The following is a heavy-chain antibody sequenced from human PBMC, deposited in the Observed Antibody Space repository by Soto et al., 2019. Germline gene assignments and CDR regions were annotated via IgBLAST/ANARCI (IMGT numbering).Heavy chain of an antibody. J-gene: IGHJ6*01. D-gene: IGHD6-13*01. V-gene: IGHV5-51*01. CDR3: AISAAAGTSYYYYGMEV. Sequence: GEAKNISGTSSGYSFTNYWICLVRQMPEKGLGWMGIIYPGDSDTRYSPSFQGQVTISAAKSISTSYLQWSSLKASDTAMYYCAISAAAGTSYYYYGMEVWGQGAKV. CDR2: IYPGDSDT. CDR1: GYSFTNYW.